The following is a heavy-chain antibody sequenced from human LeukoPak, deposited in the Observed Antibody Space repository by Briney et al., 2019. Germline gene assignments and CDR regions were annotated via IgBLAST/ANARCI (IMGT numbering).Heavy chain of an antibody. CDR2: INHSGST. CDR3: AREDRIWFGELSLLWYFDL. CDR1: GGSFSGYY. J-gene: IGHJ2*01. D-gene: IGHD3-10*01. Sequence: SETLSLTCAVYGGSFSGYYWSWIRQPPGKGLEWIGEINHSGSTNYNPSLKSRVTISVDTSKNQFSLKLSSVTAADTAVYYCAREDRIWFGELSLLWYFDLWGRGTLVTVSS. V-gene: IGHV4-34*01.